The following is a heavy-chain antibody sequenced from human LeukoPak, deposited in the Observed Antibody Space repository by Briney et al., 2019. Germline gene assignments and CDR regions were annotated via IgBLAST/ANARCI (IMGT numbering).Heavy chain of an antibody. D-gene: IGHD6-13*01. CDR2: INPNSGGT. CDR1: GYTFTGYY. V-gene: IGHV1-2*04. Sequence: ASVKVSCKASGYTFTGYYMHWVRQAPGQGLEWMGWINPNSGGTNYAQKFQGWVTMTWDTSISTAYMELSRLRSDDTAVYYCARGGLIRQLAKYNWFDPWGQGTLVTVSS. J-gene: IGHJ5*02. CDR3: ARGGLIRQLAKYNWFDP.